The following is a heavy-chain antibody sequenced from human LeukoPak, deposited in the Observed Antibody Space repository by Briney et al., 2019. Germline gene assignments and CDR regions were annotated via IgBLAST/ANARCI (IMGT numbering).Heavy chain of an antibody. CDR2: IIPIYGRA. D-gene: IGHD3-22*01. V-gene: IGHV1-69*13. Sequence: SVKVSCKASGDTFSSYDFTFTSYAISWVRQAPGQGLEWLGGIIPIYGRANYAQKFQGRVTITADESTRTVTMQLSSLRSEDTAVYYCAGFFYDNSNDAFDIWGQGTVVTVS. J-gene: IGHJ3*02. CDR1: GDTFSSYDFTFTSYA. CDR3: AGFFYDNSNDAFDI.